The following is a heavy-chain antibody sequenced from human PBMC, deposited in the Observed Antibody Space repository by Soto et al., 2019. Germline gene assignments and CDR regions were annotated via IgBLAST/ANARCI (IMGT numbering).Heavy chain of an antibody. CDR3: ARGREYSSSFVAFDI. CDR1: GYTFTGYY. CDR2: INPNSGGT. D-gene: IGHD6-6*01. J-gene: IGHJ3*02. V-gene: IGHV1-2*04. Sequence: ASVKVSCKASGYTFTGYYMHWVRQAPGQGLEWMGWINPNSGGTNYAQKFQGWVTMTRGTSISTAYMELSRLRSDDTAVYYCARGREYSSSFVAFDIWGQGTMVTVSS.